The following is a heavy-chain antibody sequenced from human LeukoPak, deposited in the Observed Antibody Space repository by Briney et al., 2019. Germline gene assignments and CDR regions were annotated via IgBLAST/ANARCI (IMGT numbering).Heavy chain of an antibody. V-gene: IGHV3-74*01. Sequence: GGSLRLSCAASGFTFSNYWMHWVRQAPGKGLVWVSRIHSDGSSTTSADSVKGRFAISRDNAENTLYLQMNSLRAEDTAVYFCARGNAHAFDIWGQGTMVTVSS. J-gene: IGHJ3*02. D-gene: IGHD1-1*01. CDR2: IHSDGSST. CDR1: GFTFSNYW. CDR3: ARGNAHAFDI.